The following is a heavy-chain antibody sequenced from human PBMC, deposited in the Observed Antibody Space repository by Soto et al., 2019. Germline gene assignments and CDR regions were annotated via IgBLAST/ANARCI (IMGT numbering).Heavy chain of an antibody. J-gene: IGHJ4*02. Sequence: QLQLQESGPGLVKPSETLSLTCTVSGGSISSSSYYWGWIRQPPGKGLEWIGSIYYSGSTYYNPSLKSRVTISVDTSKNQFSLKLSSVTAADTAGYYCARRVVGAHPRNFYYWGQGTLVTVSS. CDR2: IYYSGST. CDR1: GGSISSSSYY. V-gene: IGHV4-39*01. CDR3: ARRVVGAHPRNFYY. D-gene: IGHD1-26*01.